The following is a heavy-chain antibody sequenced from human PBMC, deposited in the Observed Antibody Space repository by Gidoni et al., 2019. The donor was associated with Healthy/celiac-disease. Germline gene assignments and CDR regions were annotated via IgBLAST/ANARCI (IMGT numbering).Heavy chain of an antibody. CDR1: GFTFSSYA. CDR2: SSGSGGST. J-gene: IGHJ4*02. D-gene: IGHD3-3*01. V-gene: IGHV3-23*01. Sequence: EVQLLESGGGLVQPGGSLRLSCSASGFTFSSYAMSWVRQAPGKGLEWVSASSGSGGSTYYADSVKGRFTISRDNSKNTLYLQMNSLRAEDTAVYYCAKDGYYDFWSGYYFDYWGQGTLVTVSS. CDR3: AKDGYYDFWSGYYFDY.